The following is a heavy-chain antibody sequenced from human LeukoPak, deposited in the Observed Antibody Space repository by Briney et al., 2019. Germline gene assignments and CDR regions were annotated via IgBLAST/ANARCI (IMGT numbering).Heavy chain of an antibody. J-gene: IGHJ3*02. CDR1: GFTFSSYA. CDR3: ARGQCWSGPPPWHDAFDI. CDR2: ISYDGSNK. Sequence: GRSLRLSCAASGFTFSSYAMHWVRQAPGKGLEWVAVISYDGSNKYYADSVKGRFTISRDNSKNTLYLQMNSLRAEDTAVYYCARGQCWSGPPPWHDAFDIWGQGTMVTDSS. D-gene: IGHD3-3*01. V-gene: IGHV3-30*01.